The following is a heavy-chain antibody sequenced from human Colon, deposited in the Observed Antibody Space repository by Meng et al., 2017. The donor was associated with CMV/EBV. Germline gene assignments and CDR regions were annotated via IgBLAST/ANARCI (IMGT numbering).Heavy chain of an antibody. J-gene: IGHJ4*02. CDR2: IIDSGGST. CDR1: GSTFRNYA. V-gene: IGHV3-23*01. Sequence: GGLRRPSGAVPGSTFRNYAVSWVRQAPGKGLEWVSTIIDSGGSTYYADSVMGRFTISRDNSKNTLYLQMNSLGVEDSAVYYCAKGPWEFGIGLGPFDYWGQGTLVTVSS. D-gene: IGHD1-26*01. CDR3: AKGPWEFGIGLGPFDY.